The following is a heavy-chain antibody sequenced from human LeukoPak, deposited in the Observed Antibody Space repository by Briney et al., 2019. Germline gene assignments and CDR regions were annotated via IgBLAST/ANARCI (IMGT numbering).Heavy chain of an antibody. CDR3: ARSRQQLVRYYYYYYGMGV. CDR1: GGTFSSYA. D-gene: IGHD6-13*01. J-gene: IGHJ6*02. CDR2: IIPIFGTA. V-gene: IGHV1-69*13. Sequence: SVKVSCTASGGTFSSYAISWVRQAPGQGLEWMGGIIPIFGTANYAQKFQGRVTITADESTSTAYMELSSLRSEDTAVYYCARSRQQLVRYYYYYYGMGVWGQGTTVTVSS.